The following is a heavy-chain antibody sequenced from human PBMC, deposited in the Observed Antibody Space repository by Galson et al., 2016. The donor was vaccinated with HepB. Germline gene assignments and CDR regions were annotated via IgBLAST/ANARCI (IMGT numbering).Heavy chain of an antibody. CDR2: LYPGDSST. J-gene: IGHJ5*02. CDR1: GYTFSSYW. CDR3: VRLMGSGYSRSFNWFDP. D-gene: IGHD5-12*01. Sequence: QSGAEVKKPGESLRISCKTSGYTFSSYWIGWVRQMPGRGLEWVALLYPGDSSTRYSPSFQGQVTISADDSTAYLQWSSLKPSDTAMYYCVRLMGSGYSRSFNWFDPWGQGTLVTVSS. V-gene: IGHV5-51*03.